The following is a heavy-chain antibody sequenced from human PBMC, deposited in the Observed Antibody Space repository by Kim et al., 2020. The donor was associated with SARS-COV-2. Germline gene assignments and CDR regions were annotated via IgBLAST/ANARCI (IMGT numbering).Heavy chain of an antibody. J-gene: IGHJ4*02. CDR3: ARNRESGDFDY. D-gene: IGHD3-3*01. CDR2: M. Sequence: MSYADSVKGLFTSSTDNAKNALYQQLKSLRAEDTAVYYCARNRESGDFDYWGQGTLVTVSS. V-gene: IGHV3-21*06.